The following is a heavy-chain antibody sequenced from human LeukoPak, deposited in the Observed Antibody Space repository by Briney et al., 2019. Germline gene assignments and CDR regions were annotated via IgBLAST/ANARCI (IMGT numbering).Heavy chain of an antibody. J-gene: IGHJ3*02. D-gene: IGHD3-9*01. CDR3: ARSEVLRYFDGGDAFDI. CDR2: IYYSGST. CDR1: GGSISSYY. Sequence: SETLSLTCTVSGGSISSYYWSWIRQPAGKGLEWIGSIYYSGSTYYNPSLKSRVTISVDTSKSQFSLKLSSVTAADTAVYYCARSEVLRYFDGGDAFDIWGQGTMVTVSS. V-gene: IGHV4-4*07.